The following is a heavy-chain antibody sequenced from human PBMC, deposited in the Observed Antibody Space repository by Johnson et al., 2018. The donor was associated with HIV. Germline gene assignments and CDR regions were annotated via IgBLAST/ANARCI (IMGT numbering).Heavy chain of an antibody. CDR2: LYSDGRT. CDR1: GFTFSSYA. V-gene: IGHV3-NL1*01. J-gene: IGHJ3*02. CDR3: ARDSPWELTAFDI. Sequence: QVQLVESGGGVVQRGGSLRLSCAASGFTFSSYAMHWVRQAPGKGLAWLSVLYSDGRTYYADSVKGRFTISRDNSKTTLYLQMNSLRAEDTAVYYCARDSPWELTAFDIWGLGTMVTVSS. D-gene: IGHD1-26*01.